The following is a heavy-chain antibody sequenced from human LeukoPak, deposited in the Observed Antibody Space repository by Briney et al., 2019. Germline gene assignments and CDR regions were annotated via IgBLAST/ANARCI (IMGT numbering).Heavy chain of an antibody. CDR3: TTDGAGFDT. V-gene: IGHV3-11*01. J-gene: IGHJ5*02. CDR1: GFTFNDYY. Sequence: GGSLRLSCAASGFTFNDYYMSWIRQAPGKGLEWLSYINIGGTNTHYADSVKGRLTISRDNSKKSLYLEMNNLRAEDRAVYYCTTDGAGFDTCGQGVLVTVSS. CDR2: INIGGTNT.